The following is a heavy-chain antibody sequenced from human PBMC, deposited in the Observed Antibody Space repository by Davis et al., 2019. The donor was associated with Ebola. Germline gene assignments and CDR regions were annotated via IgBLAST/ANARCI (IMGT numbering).Heavy chain of an antibody. CDR2: ISNDGINL. D-gene: IGHD3-3*02. CDR3: ARGKFGILGWLDS. J-gene: IGHJ5*01. V-gene: IGHV3-30-3*01. Sequence: PGGSLRLSCVAPGFTFSTYTMHWVRQAPGKGLEWLALISNDGINLYYADSVKGRFTISRDNSKNTLYLQMNRLRGDDTAVYYCARGKFGILGWLDSWGQGTLVTVSS. CDR1: GFTFSTYT.